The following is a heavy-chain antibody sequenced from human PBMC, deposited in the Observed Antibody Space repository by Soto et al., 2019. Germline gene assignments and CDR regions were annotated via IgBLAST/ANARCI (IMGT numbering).Heavy chain of an antibody. CDR1: GFTFSSYA. D-gene: IGHD6-6*01. CDR2: ISYDGSNK. Sequence: GGSLRLSCAASGFTFSSYAMHWVRQAPGKGLEWVAVISYDGSNKYYADSVKGRFTISRDNSKNTLYLQMNSLRAEDTAVYYCARGVVGHHEYSSSSDPAGFDYWGQGTLVTVSS. V-gene: IGHV3-30-3*01. J-gene: IGHJ4*02. CDR3: ARGVVGHHEYSSSSDPAGFDY.